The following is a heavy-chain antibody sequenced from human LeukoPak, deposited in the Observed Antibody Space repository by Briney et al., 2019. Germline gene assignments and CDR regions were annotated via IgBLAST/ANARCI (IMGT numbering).Heavy chain of an antibody. D-gene: IGHD5-18*01. CDR3: ARDRLVYSYGADAFDI. J-gene: IGHJ3*02. CDR2: ISGSSTTI. Sequence: GGSLRLSCAASGFTFTTYSMNWVRQAPGKGLEWVSYISGSSTTIYYADSVKGRFTISRVNAKNSLFLQMNSLRAEDTAVYFCARDRLVYSYGADAFDIWGQGTMVTVSS. CDR1: GFTFTTYS. V-gene: IGHV3-48*01.